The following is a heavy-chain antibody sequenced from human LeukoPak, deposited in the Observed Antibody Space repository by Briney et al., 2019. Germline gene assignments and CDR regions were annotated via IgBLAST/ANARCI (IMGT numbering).Heavy chain of an antibody. V-gene: IGHV3-15*01. D-gene: IGHD1-14*01. Sequence: GGSLRLSCAASGFTFSNAWMSWVRQAPGKGLEWVGRIKRKTDGGTTDYAAPVKGRFSMSRDDSKNTLYLQMNSLKTEDTAVYYCSTDNLGAYYNDGMDVSGQGTTVTVSS. CDR2: IKRKTDGGTT. J-gene: IGHJ6*02. CDR1: GFTFSNAW. CDR3: STDNLGAYYNDGMDV.